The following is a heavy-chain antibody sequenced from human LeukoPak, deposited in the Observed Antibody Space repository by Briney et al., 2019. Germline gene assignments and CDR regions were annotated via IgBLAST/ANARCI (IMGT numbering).Heavy chain of an antibody. D-gene: IGHD6-13*01. V-gene: IGHV4-38-2*02. Sequence: SETLSLTCAVSGSSISSGYFWGWIRQPPGKGLEWIGSIYHSGSTYYNPSLKSRVTISVDTSKNQFSLKLSSVTAADTAVYYCAREGSHSSSWKWGQGTLVTVSS. CDR2: IYHSGST. CDR1: GSSISSGYF. CDR3: AREGSHSSSWK. J-gene: IGHJ4*02.